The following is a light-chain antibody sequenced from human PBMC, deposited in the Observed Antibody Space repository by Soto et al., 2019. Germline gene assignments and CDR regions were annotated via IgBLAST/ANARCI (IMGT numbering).Light chain of an antibody. Sequence: EIVLTQSPATLSLSPGERATLSCRASQSVSSYLAWYPQKPGQAPRLLIYDASNRATGIPARFSGSGSGTDFTLTISSLEPEAFAVYYCQQRRTFGQVTKVEIK. CDR3: QQRRT. J-gene: IGKJ1*01. V-gene: IGKV3-11*01. CDR2: DAS. CDR1: QSVSSY.